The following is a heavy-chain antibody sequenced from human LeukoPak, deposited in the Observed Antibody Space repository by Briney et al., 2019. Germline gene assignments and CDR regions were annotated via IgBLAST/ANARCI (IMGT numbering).Heavy chain of an antibody. V-gene: IGHV3-30*18. CDR1: GFTFSSYG. CDR3: AKDVKRITFGGVIDPYYFDY. Sequence: GRSLRLSCAASGFTFSSYGMHWVRQAPGKGLEWVAVISYDGSNKYYADSVKGRFTISRDNSKNTLYLQMNSLRAEDTAVYYCAKDVKRITFGGVIDPYYFDYWGQGTLVTVSS. D-gene: IGHD3-16*02. CDR2: ISYDGSNK. J-gene: IGHJ4*02.